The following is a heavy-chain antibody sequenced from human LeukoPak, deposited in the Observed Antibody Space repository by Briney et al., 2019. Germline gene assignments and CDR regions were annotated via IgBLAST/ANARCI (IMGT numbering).Heavy chain of an antibody. Sequence: PGGSLRLSCAASGFTVSSNYMSWVRQAPGKGLEWVSVIYSGGSTYHADSVKGRFTISRDNSKNTLYLQMNSLRAEDTAVYYCARDLVESYCCAFDIWGQGTMVTVSS. CDR1: GFTVSSNY. D-gene: IGHD1-26*01. J-gene: IGHJ3*02. CDR2: IYSGGST. CDR3: ARDLVESYCCAFDI. V-gene: IGHV3-66*02.